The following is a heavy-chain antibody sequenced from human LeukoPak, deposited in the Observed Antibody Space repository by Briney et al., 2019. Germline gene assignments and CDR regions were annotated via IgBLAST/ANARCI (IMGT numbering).Heavy chain of an antibody. J-gene: IGHJ3*02. D-gene: IGHD6-13*01. CDR3: ATTPAAGTGAFDI. CDR1: GGSISSGGYY. V-gene: IGHV4-30-2*01. CDR2: IYHSGST. Sequence: SETLSLTCTVSGGSISSGGYYWSWIRQPPGKGLEWIGYIYHSGSTYYNPSLKSRVTISVDRSKNQFSLKLSSVTAADTAVYYCATTPAAGTGAFDIWGQGTMVTVSS.